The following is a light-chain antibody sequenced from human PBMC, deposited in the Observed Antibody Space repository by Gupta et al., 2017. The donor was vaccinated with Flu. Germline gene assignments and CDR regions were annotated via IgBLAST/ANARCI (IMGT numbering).Light chain of an antibody. CDR1: KLGDKY. V-gene: IGLV3-1*01. Sequence: SYDLTQPPSVSVSPGQTASIACSGDKLGDKYASWYQQKPGQSPVLVIYQGRKRPSGIPARFSGSNSGNTATLTLSGTQAMDEADYYCQAWDSSTARVVFGGGTNLTVL. CDR2: QGR. J-gene: IGLJ2*01. CDR3: QAWDSSTARVV.